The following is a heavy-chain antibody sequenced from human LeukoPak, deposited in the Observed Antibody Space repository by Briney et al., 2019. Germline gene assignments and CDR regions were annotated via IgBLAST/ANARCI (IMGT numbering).Heavy chain of an antibody. CDR3: ARVSRIAAAVDY. V-gene: IGHV4-59*01. CDR2: IYYSGST. D-gene: IGHD6-13*01. Sequence: PSETLSLTCTVSGGSISSYYWSWIRQPPGKGLEWIGYIYYSGSTNYNPSLKSRVTISVDTSKNQFSLKLSSVTAADTAVYYCARVSRIAAAVDYWGQGTLVTVSS. J-gene: IGHJ4*02. CDR1: GGSISSYY.